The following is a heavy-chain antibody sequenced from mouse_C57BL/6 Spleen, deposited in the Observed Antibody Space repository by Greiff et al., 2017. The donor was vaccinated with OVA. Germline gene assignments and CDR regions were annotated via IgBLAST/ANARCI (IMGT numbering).Heavy chain of an antibody. J-gene: IGHJ3*01. CDR2: IYPSDSET. CDR1: GYTFTSYW. V-gene: IGHV1-61*01. D-gene: IGHD1-1*01. Sequence: VQLQQSGAELVRPGSSVKLSCKASGYTFTSYWLAWVKQRPGQGLEWIGNIYPSDSETHYTQKFKDKATLTVDKSSSTAYMQLSSLTSEDSAVYYCARGDYYGSSYVGFAYWGQGTLVTVSA. CDR3: ARGDYYGSSYVGFAY.